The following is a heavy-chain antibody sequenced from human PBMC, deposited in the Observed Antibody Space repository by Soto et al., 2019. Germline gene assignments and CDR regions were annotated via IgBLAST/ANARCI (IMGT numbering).Heavy chain of an antibody. CDR3: AREIAYSGYDPTLYFDY. Sequence: QVQLVQSGAEVKKPGSSVKVSCKASGGTFSSYTISWVRQAPGQGLEWMGRIIPILGIANYAQKFQGRVTITADKSTSTAYMELSSLRSEDTAVYYCAREIAYSGYDPTLYFDYWGQGTLVTVSS. D-gene: IGHD5-12*01. CDR1: GGTFSSYT. CDR2: IIPILGIA. J-gene: IGHJ4*02. V-gene: IGHV1-69*08.